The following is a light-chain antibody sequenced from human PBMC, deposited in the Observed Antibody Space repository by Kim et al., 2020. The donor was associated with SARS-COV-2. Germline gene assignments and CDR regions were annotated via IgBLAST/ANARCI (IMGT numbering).Light chain of an antibody. J-gene: IGKJ2*01. CDR1: QSISSW. Sequence: ASVGDRVTITCRASQSISSWLAWYQQKPGKAPKLLIYKASSLESGVPSRFSGSGSGTEFTLTISSLQPDDFATYYCQQYNSYSLYTFGQGTKLEIK. CDR3: QQYNSYSLYT. V-gene: IGKV1-5*03. CDR2: KAS.